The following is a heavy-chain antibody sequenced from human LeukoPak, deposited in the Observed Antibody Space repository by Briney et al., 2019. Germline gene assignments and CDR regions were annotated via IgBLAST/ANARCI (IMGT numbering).Heavy chain of an antibody. CDR1: GFTFSSYW. V-gene: IGHV3-48*04. CDR2: ISSSGSTI. J-gene: IGHJ6*02. Sequence: GGSLRLSCAASGFTFSSYWMSWVRQAPGKGLEWVSYISSSGSTIYYADSVKGRFTISRDNAKNSLYLQMNSLRAEDTAVYYCARGGHFWSGYFGYYYGMDVWGQGTTVTVSS. D-gene: IGHD3-3*02. CDR3: ARGGHFWSGYFGYYYGMDV.